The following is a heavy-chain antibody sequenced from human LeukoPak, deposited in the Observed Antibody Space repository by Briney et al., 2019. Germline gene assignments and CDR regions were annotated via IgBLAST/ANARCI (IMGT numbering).Heavy chain of an antibody. V-gene: IGHV4-30-4*07. CDR3: ARERGAREGDLLQGRFDP. J-gene: IGHJ5*02. D-gene: IGHD3-16*01. Sequence: SETLSLTCAVSGGSISSGGYSWSWIRQPPGKGLEWIGYIYYSGSTYYNPSLKSRVTISVDTSKNQFSLKLSSVTAADTAVYYCARERGAREGDLLQGRFDPWGQGTLVTVSS. CDR2: IYYSGST. CDR1: GGSISSGGYS.